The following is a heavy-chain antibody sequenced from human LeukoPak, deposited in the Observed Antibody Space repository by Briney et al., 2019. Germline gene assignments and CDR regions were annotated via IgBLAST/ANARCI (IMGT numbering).Heavy chain of an antibody. D-gene: IGHD6-13*01. V-gene: IGHV3-11*01. Sequence: GGSLRLSCAASGFTFSDYYMSWIRQAPGKGLEWVSYISSSGSTIYYADSVKGRFTISWDNAKNSLYLQMNSLRAEDTAVYYCARERWGAAAGRTDAFDIWGQGTMVTVSS. CDR3: ARERWGAAAGRTDAFDI. CDR1: GFTFSDYY. J-gene: IGHJ3*02. CDR2: ISSSGSTI.